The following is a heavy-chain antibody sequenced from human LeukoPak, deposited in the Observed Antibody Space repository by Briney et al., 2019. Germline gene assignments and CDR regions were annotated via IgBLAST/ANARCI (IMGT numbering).Heavy chain of an antibody. CDR2: IYYSGST. V-gene: IGHV4-59*08. Sequence: PSETLSLTCAVYGGSISSYYWSWIRQPPGKGLEWIGYIYYSGSTNYNPSLKSRVTISLGTSKNQFSLKLSSVTAADTAVYYCARQHGGYSYGSNWFDPWGQGTLVTVSS. D-gene: IGHD5-18*01. CDR1: GGSISSYY. J-gene: IGHJ5*02. CDR3: ARQHGGYSYGSNWFDP.